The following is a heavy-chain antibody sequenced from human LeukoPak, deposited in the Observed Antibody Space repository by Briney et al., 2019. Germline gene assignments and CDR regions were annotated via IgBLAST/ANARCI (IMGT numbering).Heavy chain of an antibody. CDR2: IYSDGST. D-gene: IGHD6-19*01. CDR1: GDSISGYY. J-gene: IGHJ4*02. V-gene: IGHV4-4*07. Sequence: SETLSLTCTVSGDSISGYYWTWIRQPADKGLEWIGRIYSDGSTSYNPSLKSRITMSLDTSKNQFSLKLNSMTASDTAVYYCARDSSGWPSLDHWGQGTLVTVSS. CDR3: ARDSSGWPSLDH.